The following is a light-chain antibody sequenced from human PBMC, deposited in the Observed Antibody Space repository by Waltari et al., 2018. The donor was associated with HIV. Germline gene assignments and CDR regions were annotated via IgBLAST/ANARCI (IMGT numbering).Light chain of an antibody. CDR1: TGINVDTYR. J-gene: IGLJ3*02. V-gene: IGLV5-45*02. CDR3: MIWHSSAWV. Sequence: QSVLTQPSPLSASPGASASPTCTFRTGINVDTYRIYRYHQTPGSPPQYLLNYKSDSVKQQGSGVPSRFSGSKDASANAGTLLISGLRSEDEADYYCMIWHSSAWVFGGGTKLTVL. CDR2: YKSDSVK.